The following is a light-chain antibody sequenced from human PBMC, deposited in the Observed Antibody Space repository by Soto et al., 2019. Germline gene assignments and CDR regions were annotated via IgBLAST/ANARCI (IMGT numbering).Light chain of an antibody. CDR1: SSNIGAVYD. CDR3: QSTSLSGFHV. Sequence: QSVLTQPPSVSGSPGQSVTISCTWISSNIGAVYDAHWYQQLPGTAPKLLIYGNNNRPSGVPDRFSGSKSGSSASLAITGLQAEDEADYYCQSTSLSGFHVFGTGTKVTVL. J-gene: IGLJ1*01. V-gene: IGLV1-40*01. CDR2: GNN.